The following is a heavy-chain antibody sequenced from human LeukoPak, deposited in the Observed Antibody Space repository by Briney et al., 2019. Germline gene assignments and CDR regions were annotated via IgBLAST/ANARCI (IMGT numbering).Heavy chain of an antibody. CDR3: ARARGFWHSYGYGPFDY. D-gene: IGHD5-18*01. Sequence: SVKVSCKASGGTFSSYAISWVRQAPGQGLEWMGGIIPIFGTANYAQKFQGRVTITADKSTSTAYMELSSLRSEDTAVYYCARARGFWHSYGYGPFDYWGQGTLVTVSS. CDR2: IIPIFGTA. J-gene: IGHJ4*02. V-gene: IGHV1-69*06. CDR1: GGTFSSYA.